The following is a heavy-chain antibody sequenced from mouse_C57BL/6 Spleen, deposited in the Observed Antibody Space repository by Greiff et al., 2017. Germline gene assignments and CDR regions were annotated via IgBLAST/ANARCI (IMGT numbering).Heavy chain of an antibody. CDR2: IYPGDGDT. CDR3: ARGGYYAMDY. V-gene: IGHV1-80*01. Sequence: VKLQESGAELVKPGASVKISCKASGYAFSSYWMNWVKQRPGKGLEWIGQIYPGDGDTNYNGKFKGKATLTADKSSSTAYMQLSSLTSEDSAVYFCARGGYYAMDYWGQGTSVTVSS. CDR1: GYAFSSYW. J-gene: IGHJ4*01.